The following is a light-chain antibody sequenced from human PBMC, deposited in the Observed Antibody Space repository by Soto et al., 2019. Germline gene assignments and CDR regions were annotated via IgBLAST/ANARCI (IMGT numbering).Light chain of an antibody. V-gene: IGLV1-40*01. Sequence: QSVLTQPPSVSGAPGQRVTISCTGSSSNIGAGYDVHWYQQLPGTAPKLLIYGNSNRPSGVPDRCSGSKSGTSASLAITGFQAEDEADYYCQSYDSSLSGSVFGGGTKLTVL. CDR1: SSNIGAGYD. CDR3: QSYDSSLSGSV. CDR2: GNS. J-gene: IGLJ2*01.